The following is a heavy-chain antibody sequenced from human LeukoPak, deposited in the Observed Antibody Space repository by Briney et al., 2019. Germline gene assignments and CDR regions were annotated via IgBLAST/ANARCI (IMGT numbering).Heavy chain of an antibody. CDR1: GYTFTSYG. D-gene: IGHD3-3*01. J-gene: IGHJ3*02. Sequence: ASVKVSCKASGYTFTSYGISWVRQAPGQGLEWMGWISAYNGNTNYAQKLQGRVTITADKSTSTAYMELSSLRSEDTAVYYCASKNYDFWSGYGDNDAFDIWGQGTMVTVSS. CDR2: ISAYNGNT. CDR3: ASKNYDFWSGYGDNDAFDI. V-gene: IGHV1-18*01.